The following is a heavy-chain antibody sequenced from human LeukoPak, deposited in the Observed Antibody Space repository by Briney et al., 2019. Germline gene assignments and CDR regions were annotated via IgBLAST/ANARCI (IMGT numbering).Heavy chain of an antibody. CDR2: IYSGGST. V-gene: IGHV3-66*01. CDR1: GFTFSSYS. J-gene: IGHJ6*02. D-gene: IGHD4-11*01. Sequence: PGGSLRLSCAASGFTFSSYSMNWVRQAPGKGLEWVSVIYSGGSTYYADSVKGRVAISRDNSNNTVFLQMNIVRAEDTAVYYCARSYSNHLFGMDVWGQGTTVTVSS. CDR3: ARSYSNHLFGMDV.